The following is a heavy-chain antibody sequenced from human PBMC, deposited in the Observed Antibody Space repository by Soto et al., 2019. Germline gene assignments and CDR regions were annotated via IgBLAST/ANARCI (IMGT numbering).Heavy chain of an antibody. CDR3: ARAIYTMGSNWFDP. CDR1: GFTFSSYS. D-gene: IGHD3-10*01. Sequence: GSLRLSCAASGFTFSSYSMNWVRQAPGKGLEWVSYISSSSSTIYYADSVKGRFTISRDNAKNSLYLQMNSLRAEDTAVYYCARAIYTMGSNWFDPWGQGTLVTVS. J-gene: IGHJ5*02. V-gene: IGHV3-48*01. CDR2: ISSSSSTI.